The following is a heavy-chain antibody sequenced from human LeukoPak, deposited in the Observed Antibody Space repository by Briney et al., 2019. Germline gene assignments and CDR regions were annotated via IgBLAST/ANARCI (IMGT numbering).Heavy chain of an antibody. CDR3: ARDCSGGSCYPRQYYFDY. D-gene: IGHD2-15*01. Sequence: GGSLRLSCAASTFTFSSYTMNWVRQAPGKGLEWVSTISGSGDNTYYADSVKGRFTISRDNAKNSLYLQMNSLRAEDTAVYYCARDCSGGSCYPRQYYFDYWGQGTLVTVSS. CDR1: TFTFSSYT. V-gene: IGHV3-21*01. J-gene: IGHJ4*02. CDR2: ISGSGDNT.